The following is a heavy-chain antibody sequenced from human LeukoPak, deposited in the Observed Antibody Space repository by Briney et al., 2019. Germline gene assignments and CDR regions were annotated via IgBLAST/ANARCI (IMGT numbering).Heavy chain of an antibody. V-gene: IGHV4-59*11. Sequence: SETLSPTCTVSGGSISSHYWSWIRQPPGKGLEWIGYISHSGSSNYNPSLKSRVTISVDTSKNQFSLNLSSVTAADTAVYYCARDRSLYSEFWSGYYAFDIWGQGTMVTVSS. CDR1: GGSISSHY. D-gene: IGHD3-3*01. CDR3: ARDRSLYSEFWSGYYAFDI. J-gene: IGHJ3*02. CDR2: ISHSGSS.